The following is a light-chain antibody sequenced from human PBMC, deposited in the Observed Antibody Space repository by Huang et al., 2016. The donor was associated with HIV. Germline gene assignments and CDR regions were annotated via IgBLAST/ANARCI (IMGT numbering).Light chain of an antibody. CDR1: QSLLHTDGKTY. V-gene: IGKV2D-29*02. J-gene: IGKJ1*01. Sequence: DIVMTQPPLSLSVSPVQPASISCKSSQSLLHTDGKTYLYWYLQKPGQSPQLLIYDLSNRLSGGPDRFSGSGSGTDFKLKISRVEAEDAGVYYCMQSIQPATFGQGTKVEIK. CDR2: DLS. CDR3: MQSIQPAT.